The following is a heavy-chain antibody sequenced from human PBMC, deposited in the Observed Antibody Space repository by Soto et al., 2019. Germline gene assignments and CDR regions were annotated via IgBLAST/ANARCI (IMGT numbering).Heavy chain of an antibody. J-gene: IGHJ5*02. CDR2: IYYSGNT. Sequence: VQLQESGPGVVKPSDTLSVTCTVSCGSVSSRSPFWSWIRQPPGGGLRWIGYIYYSGNTNYSPSLKSRATLSVDTARNQFSLRLTSVTAADTAIYYCARYDAESGSNKLDPWGQGTLVTVSS. D-gene: IGHD5-12*01. CDR3: ARYDAESGSNKLDP. CDR1: CGSVSSRSPF. V-gene: IGHV4-61*01.